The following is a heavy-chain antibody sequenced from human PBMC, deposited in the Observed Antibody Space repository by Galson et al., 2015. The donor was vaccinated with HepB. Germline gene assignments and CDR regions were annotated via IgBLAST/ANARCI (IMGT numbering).Heavy chain of an antibody. CDR3: AKEGYIVVVPAAVTALYNWFDP. CDR1: GFTFSSYA. CDR2: ISGSGGST. Sequence: SLKLSCAASGFTFSSYAMSWVRQAPGKGLEWVSAISGSGGSTYYADSVKGRFTISRDNSKNTLYLQMNSLRAEDTAVYYCAKEGYIVVVPAAVTALYNWFDPWGQGTLVTVSS. D-gene: IGHD2-2*01. V-gene: IGHV3-23*01. J-gene: IGHJ5*02.